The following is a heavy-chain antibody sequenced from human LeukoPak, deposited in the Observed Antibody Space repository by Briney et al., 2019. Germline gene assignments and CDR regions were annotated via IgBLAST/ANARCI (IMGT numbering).Heavy chain of an antibody. CDR3: ARDKERYYYDSSGYYDY. D-gene: IGHD3-22*01. CDR2: ISSSGSTI. CDR1: GFTFSSYE. V-gene: IGHV3-48*03. J-gene: IGHJ4*02. Sequence: PGGSLRLSCAASGFTFSSYEMNWVRQAPGKGLEWVSYISSSGSTIYYADSVKGRFTISRDNAKNSLYLQMNSLRAEDTAVYYCARDKERYYYDSSGYYDYWGQGTLVTVSS.